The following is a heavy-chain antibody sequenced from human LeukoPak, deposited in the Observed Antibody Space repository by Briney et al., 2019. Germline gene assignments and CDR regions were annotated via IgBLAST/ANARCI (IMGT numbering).Heavy chain of an antibody. CDR3: ARQYGDDRYNWFDP. V-gene: IGHV1-2*02. J-gene: IGHJ5*02. CDR1: GYIFTGYY. D-gene: IGHD4-17*01. Sequence: ASVKVSCTASGYIFTGYYMHWVRQAPGQGLEWLGWLNPNTGGTNYAQKFQGRVTMTRDTSITTAYMDLSSLGSDDTAIYYCARQYGDDRYNWFDPWGQGTLVTVSS. CDR2: LNPNTGGT.